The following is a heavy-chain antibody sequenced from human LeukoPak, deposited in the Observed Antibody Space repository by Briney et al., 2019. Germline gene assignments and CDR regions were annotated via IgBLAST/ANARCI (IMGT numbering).Heavy chain of an antibody. J-gene: IGHJ4*02. CDR2: IYYSGST. V-gene: IGHV4-59*01. D-gene: IGHD6-6*01. CDR3: ARDSKQLVFDY. Sequence: SETLSLTCTVSGGSISSYYWSWIRRPPGKGLEWIGYIYYSGSTNYNPSLKSRVTISVDTSKNQFSLKLSSVTAADTAVYYCARDSKQLVFDYWGQGTLVTVSS. CDR1: GGSISSYY.